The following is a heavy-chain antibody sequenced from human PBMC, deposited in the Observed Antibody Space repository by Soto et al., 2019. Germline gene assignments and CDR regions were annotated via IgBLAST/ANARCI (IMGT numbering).Heavy chain of an antibody. CDR2: IIPILGIA. D-gene: IGHD6-19*01. CDR1: GGTFSSYT. Sequence: ASVKVSCKASGGTFSSYTISWVRQAPGQGLEWMGRIIPILGIANYAQKFQGRVTITADKSTSTAYMELSSLRSEDTAVYYCAFRYSSGWYGSNDAFDIWGQGTMVTVSS. CDR3: AFRYSSGWYGSNDAFDI. V-gene: IGHV1-69*02. J-gene: IGHJ3*02.